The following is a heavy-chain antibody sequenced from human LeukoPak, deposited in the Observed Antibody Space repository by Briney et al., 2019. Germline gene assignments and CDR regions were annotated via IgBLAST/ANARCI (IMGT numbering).Heavy chain of an antibody. V-gene: IGHV3-30*02. Sequence: GGSLRLSCAASGLTFSGSAMHWVRQAPGKGLEWVAFIRYDGSNKYYADSVKGRFTISRDNSKNTLYLQMNSLRAEDTAVYYCAKDPLTVAWGQGTLVTVSS. CDR2: IRYDGSNK. CDR3: AKDPLTVA. D-gene: IGHD4-17*01. CDR1: GLTFSGSA. J-gene: IGHJ5*02.